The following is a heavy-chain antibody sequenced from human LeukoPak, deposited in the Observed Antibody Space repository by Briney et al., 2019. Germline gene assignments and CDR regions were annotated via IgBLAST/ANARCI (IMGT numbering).Heavy chain of an antibody. J-gene: IGHJ4*02. CDR1: GYTFTSYY. CDR3: ASPITPPEGVDQLLWNY. D-gene: IGHD2-2*01. CDR2: INPSGGST. Sequence: GASVKVSCKASGYTFTSYYMHWVRQAPGQGLEWMGIINPSGGSTSYAQKFQGRVTTTRDTSISTAYMELSRLRSDDTAVYYCASPITPPEGVDQLLWNYWGQGTLVTVSS. V-gene: IGHV1-46*01.